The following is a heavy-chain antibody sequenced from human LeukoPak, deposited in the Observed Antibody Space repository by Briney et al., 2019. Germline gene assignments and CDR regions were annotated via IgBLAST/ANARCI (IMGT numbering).Heavy chain of an antibody. D-gene: IGHD6-19*01. CDR1: GFTFSSYS. CDR3: ARDKVAVADDYYYGMDV. J-gene: IGHJ6*02. V-gene: IGHV3-21*01. CDR2: ISSGSSYI. Sequence: GGSLRLSCAASGFTFSSYSMNWVRQAPGKGLEWVSSISSGSSYIYYADSVKGRFTISRDNAKNSLYLQMNSLRAEDTAVYYCARDKVAVADDYYYGMDVWGQGTTVTVSS.